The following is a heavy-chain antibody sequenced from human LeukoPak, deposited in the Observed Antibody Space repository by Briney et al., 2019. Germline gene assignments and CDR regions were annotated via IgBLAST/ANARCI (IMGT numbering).Heavy chain of an antibody. CDR3: ARAPSGVGATDY. CDR2: IFYNGST. D-gene: IGHD1-26*01. V-gene: IGHV4-59*12. J-gene: IGHJ4*02. Sequence: SETLSLTCTVSGDSIGRYYWSWIRQPPGKGLEWIGYIFYNGSTNYNPSLKSRVTISVDTSKKQFSLKLRSVTAADTAVYYCARAPSGVGATDYWGQGTLVTVSS. CDR1: GDSIGRYY.